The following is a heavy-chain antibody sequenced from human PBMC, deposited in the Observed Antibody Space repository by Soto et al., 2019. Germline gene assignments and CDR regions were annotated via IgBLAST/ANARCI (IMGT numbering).Heavy chain of an antibody. CDR2: IYYSGST. V-gene: IGHV4-31*03. CDR1: GGSISSGGYY. CDR3: ARAKKGIAAAENWFDP. D-gene: IGHD6-13*01. J-gene: IGHJ5*02. Sequence: SETLSLTCTVSGGSISSGGYYWSWIRQHPGKGLEWIGYIYYSGSTYYNPSLKSRVTISVDTSKNQFSLKLSSVTAADTAVYYCARAKKGIAAAENWFDPWGQGTQVTVS.